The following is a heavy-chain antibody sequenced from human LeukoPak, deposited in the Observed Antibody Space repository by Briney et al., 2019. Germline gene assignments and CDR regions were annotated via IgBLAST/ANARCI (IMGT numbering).Heavy chain of an antibody. CDR3: TSSRVGAINFDY. Sequence: GGSLRLSGAASGFTFSGSAMHWVRQASGKGLEWVGRIRSKANSYATAYAASVKGRFTISRDDSKNTAYLQMNSLKTEDTAVYYCTSSRVGAINFDYWGQGTLVTVSS. J-gene: IGHJ4*02. CDR1: GFTFSGSA. CDR2: IRSKANSYAT. V-gene: IGHV3-73*01. D-gene: IGHD1-26*01.